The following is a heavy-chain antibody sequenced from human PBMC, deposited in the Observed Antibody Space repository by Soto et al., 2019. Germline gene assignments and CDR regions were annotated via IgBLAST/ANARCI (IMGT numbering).Heavy chain of an antibody. D-gene: IGHD5-12*01. J-gene: IGHJ6*02. CDR1: GYSFTSYW. V-gene: IGHV5-51*01. Sequence: EVQLVQSGAEVKTPGESLKISCKGSGYSFTSYWIGWVRQMPGKGLEWMGIIYPGDSDTRYSPSFQGQVTISPDKSISPAYLLGGTLKASNPAMYYCARAPEATSYSYYGMDVWGQGTTVPVPS. CDR2: IYPGDSDT. CDR3: ARAPEATSYSYYGMDV.